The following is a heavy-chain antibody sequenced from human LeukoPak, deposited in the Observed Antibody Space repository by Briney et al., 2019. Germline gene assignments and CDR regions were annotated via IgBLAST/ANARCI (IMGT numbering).Heavy chain of an antibody. J-gene: IGHJ5*02. V-gene: IGHV1-2*02. CDR3: ARARRIAAAVQITNWFDP. CDR1: GYTFTGYY. Sequence: GASVKVSCKASGYTFTGYYMHWVRQAPGQGLEWMGWINPNSGGTNYAQKFQGRVTMTRDTSISIAYMELSRLRSDDTAVYYCARARRIAAAVQITNWFDPWGQGALVTVSS. D-gene: IGHD6-13*01. CDR2: INPNSGGT.